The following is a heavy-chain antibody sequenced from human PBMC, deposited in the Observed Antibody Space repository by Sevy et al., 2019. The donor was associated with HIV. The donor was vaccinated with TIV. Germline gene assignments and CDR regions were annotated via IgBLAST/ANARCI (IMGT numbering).Heavy chain of an antibody. Sequence: GGSLRLSCATSGFNFNNTWMSWVRQAPGKGLEWVGRVKSEVDGGTRDYAAPVRGRFTMSRDDSRSTLYLQMDTLTSEDTAVYYCTTGWASITVAGTPFDYWGQGTQVTVSS. D-gene: IGHD6-19*01. J-gene: IGHJ4*02. V-gene: IGHV3-15*01. CDR2: VKSEVDGGTR. CDR3: TTGWASITVAGTPFDY. CDR1: GFNFNNTW.